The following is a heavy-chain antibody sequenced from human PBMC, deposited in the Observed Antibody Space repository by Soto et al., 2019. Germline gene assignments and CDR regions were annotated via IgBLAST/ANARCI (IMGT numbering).Heavy chain of an antibody. CDR1: GFSLSNAKMG. D-gene: IGHD2-2*02. V-gene: IGHV2-26*01. CDR2: IFSNDEK. J-gene: IGHJ4*02. Sequence: VSGPTLVNPTEPLTLTCNVSGFSLSNAKMGVSWIRQPPGKSLGWLAHIFSNDEKSYSTSLKSRRTISKDTSKSQVVLTMTNMDPLDTATYYCARILLYTWMKSYYFDYWGQGTLVTVSS. CDR3: ARILLYTWMKSYYFDY.